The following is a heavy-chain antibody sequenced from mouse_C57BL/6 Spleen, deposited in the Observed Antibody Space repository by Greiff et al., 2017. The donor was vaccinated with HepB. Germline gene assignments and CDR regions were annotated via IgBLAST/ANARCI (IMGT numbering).Heavy chain of an antibody. CDR3: AREGGGNFYAMDY. J-gene: IGHJ4*01. D-gene: IGHD2-1*01. CDR1: GYTFTSYW. V-gene: IGHV1-50*01. Sequence: QVQLQQPGAELVKPGASVKLSCKASGYTFTSYWMQWVKQRPGQGLEWIGEIDPSDSYTNYNQKFKGKATLTVDTSSSTAYMQLSSLTSEDSAVYYCAREGGGNFYAMDYWGQGTSVTVSS. CDR2: IDPSDSYT.